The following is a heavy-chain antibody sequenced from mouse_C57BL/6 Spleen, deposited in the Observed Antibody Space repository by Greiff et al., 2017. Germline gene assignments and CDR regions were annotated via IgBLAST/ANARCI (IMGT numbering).Heavy chain of an antibody. CDR3: ARVDYYYGSSYWFAY. CDR2: INYDGSST. Sequence: EVKLMESEGGLVQPGSSMKLSCTASGFTFSDYYMAWVRQVPEKGLEWVANINYDGSSTYYLDSLKSRFIISRDNAKNILYLQMSSLKSEDTATYYCARVDYYYGSSYWFAYWGQGTLVTVSA. J-gene: IGHJ3*01. CDR1: GFTFSDYY. D-gene: IGHD1-1*01. V-gene: IGHV5-16*01.